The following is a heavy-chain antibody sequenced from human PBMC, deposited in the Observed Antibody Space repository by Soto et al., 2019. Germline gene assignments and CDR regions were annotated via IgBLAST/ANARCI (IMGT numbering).Heavy chain of an antibody. CDR1: GYSFTRYL. CDR3: AGPIQGSSTKFDI. CDR2: IYPGDSDT. D-gene: IGHD6-13*01. J-gene: IGHJ3*02. Sequence: RESLKISCKGSGYSFTRYLIGWVRHVPGKGLEWMGIIYPGDSDTRYSPSFQGHVTISADKSISTAYLQWSSMKASDTAMYYCAGPIQGSSTKFDIWGQGTMVTVSS. V-gene: IGHV5-51*01.